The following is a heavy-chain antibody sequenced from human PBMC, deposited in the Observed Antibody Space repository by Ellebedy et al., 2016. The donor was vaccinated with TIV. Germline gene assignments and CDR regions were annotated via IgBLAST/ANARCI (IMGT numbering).Heavy chain of an antibody. V-gene: IGHV3-21*01. CDR1: GFTFSSYS. J-gene: IGHJ4*02. Sequence: GESLKISCAASGFTFSSYSMNWVRQAPGKGLEWVSSISSSSSYIYYADSVKGRFTISRDNAKNSLYLQMNSLRAEDTAVYYCARDLTSGDSSGYYYSFDYWGQGTLVTVSS. D-gene: IGHD3-22*01. CDR2: ISSSSSYI. CDR3: ARDLTSGDSSGYYYSFDY.